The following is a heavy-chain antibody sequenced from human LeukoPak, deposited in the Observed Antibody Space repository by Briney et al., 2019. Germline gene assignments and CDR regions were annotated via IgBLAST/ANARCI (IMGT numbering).Heavy chain of an antibody. CDR2: ISAYNGNT. J-gene: IGHJ4*02. D-gene: IGHD6-19*01. CDR3: ARDVLVGLRVAGTTDY. Sequence: ASVKVSCKASGYTFTNYGISWVRQAPGQGLEWMGWISAYNGNTNYAQKLQGRVTMTTDTSTSTAYMELRSRRSDDTAVYYCARDVLVGLRVAGTTDYWGQGTLVTVSS. CDR1: GYTFTNYG. V-gene: IGHV1-18*01.